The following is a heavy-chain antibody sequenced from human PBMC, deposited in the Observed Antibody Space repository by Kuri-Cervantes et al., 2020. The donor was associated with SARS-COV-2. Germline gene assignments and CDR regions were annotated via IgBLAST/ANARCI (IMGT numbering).Heavy chain of an antibody. Sequence: SETLSLTCTVSGGSISSYYWSWIRQPPGKGLDWIGYIYYSGSTNYNPSLKSRVTISVDTSKNKFSLKLSSVTAADTAVYYCARGPFINMVRGHGRYFQHWGQGTLVTVSS. J-gene: IGHJ1*01. V-gene: IGHV4-59*01. D-gene: IGHD3-10*01. CDR3: ARGPFINMVRGHGRYFQH. CDR2: IYYSGST. CDR1: GGSISSYY.